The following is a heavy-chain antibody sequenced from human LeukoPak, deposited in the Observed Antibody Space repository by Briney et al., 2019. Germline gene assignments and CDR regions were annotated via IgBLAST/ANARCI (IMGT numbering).Heavy chain of an antibody. CDR1: GYTFTGHY. V-gene: IGHV1-2*02. CDR3: ARALYISAVPGGFDY. Sequence: GASVKVSCEASGYTFTGHYIHWVRQAPGQGLEWMGWINPKNAGTNFAQRFQGRVTMTRDTSISTAYMELSRLRSDDTALYYCARALYISAVPGGFDYWGQGTLVTVSS. J-gene: IGHJ4*02. CDR2: INPKNAGT. D-gene: IGHD6-13*01.